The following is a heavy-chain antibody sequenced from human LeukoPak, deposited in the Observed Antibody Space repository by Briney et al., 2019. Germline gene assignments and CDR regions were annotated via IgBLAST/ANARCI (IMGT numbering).Heavy chain of an antibody. D-gene: IGHD4-17*01. V-gene: IGHV4-4*02. J-gene: IGHJ6*02. Sequence: PSETLSLTRAVSGGSISSSNWWSWVRQPPGKGLEWIGQIYHSGSTNYNPSHKSRVTISVDKSKNQLSLKLSSVTAADTAVYYCARDPDYGAGAKMDVWGQGTTVTVFS. CDR2: IYHSGST. CDR3: ARDPDYGAGAKMDV. CDR1: GGSISSSNW.